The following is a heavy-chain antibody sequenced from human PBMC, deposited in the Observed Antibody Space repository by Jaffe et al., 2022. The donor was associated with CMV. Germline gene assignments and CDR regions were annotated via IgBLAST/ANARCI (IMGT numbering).Heavy chain of an antibody. V-gene: IGHV2-5*02. D-gene: IGHD5-18*01. CDR1: GFSLSTNGVG. CDR3: AYGFSYGLNDNWFDP. Sequence: QITLKESGPTLVKPTQTLTLTCTFSGFSLSTNGVGVGWIRQPPGKALEWLALIQWDDDKHYSPSLKNRLTITKDTLKNQVVLTVTNLDPLDTATYFCAYGFSYGLNDNWFDPWGQGTLVTVSS. J-gene: IGHJ5*02. CDR2: IQWDDDK.